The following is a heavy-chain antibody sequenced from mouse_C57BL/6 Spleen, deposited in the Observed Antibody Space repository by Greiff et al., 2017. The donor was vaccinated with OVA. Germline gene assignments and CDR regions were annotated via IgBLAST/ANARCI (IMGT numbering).Heavy chain of an antibody. J-gene: IGHJ4*01. CDR2: IHPSDSDT. CDR1: GYTFTSYW. CDR3: ARLLPYYAMDY. Sequence: VQLQQPGAELVKPGASVKVSCKASGYTFTSYWMHWVKQRPGQGLEWIGRIHPSDSDTNYNQKFKGKATLTVDKSSSTAYMQLSSLTSEDSAVYYCARLLPYYAMDYWGQGTSVTVSS. D-gene: IGHD2-3*01. V-gene: IGHV1-74*01.